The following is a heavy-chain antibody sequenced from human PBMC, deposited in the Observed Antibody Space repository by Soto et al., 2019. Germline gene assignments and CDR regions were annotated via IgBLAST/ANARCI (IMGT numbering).Heavy chain of an antibody. Sequence: LRLSCAASGFTFNTFGMHWVRQAPGKGLEWVAVISYDGSDKYYSDSVRGRFTISRDNSMNTLYLQMNSLRTEDTAVYYCAKSPNFYCSSHHCYKYYFDYWGQGTLVTVSS. CDR2: ISYDGSDK. V-gene: IGHV3-30*18. CDR3: AKSPNFYCSSHHCYKYYFDY. CDR1: GFTFNTFG. D-gene: IGHD2-2*01. J-gene: IGHJ4*02.